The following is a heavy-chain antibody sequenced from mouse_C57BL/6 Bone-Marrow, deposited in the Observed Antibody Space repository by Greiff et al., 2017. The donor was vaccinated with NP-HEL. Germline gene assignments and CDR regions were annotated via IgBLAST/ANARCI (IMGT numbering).Heavy chain of an antibody. Sequence: VQLQQPGPELVKPGASVKISCKASGYAFSSSWMNWVKQRPGKGLEWIGRIYPGDGDTNYNGKFKGKATLTADKSSSTAYMQLSSLTSEDSAVYFCARLGYDGYYRENYWGQGTTLTVSS. CDR1: GYAFSSSW. D-gene: IGHD2-3*01. J-gene: IGHJ2*01. CDR3: ARLGYDGYYRENY. V-gene: IGHV1-82*01. CDR2: IYPGDGDT.